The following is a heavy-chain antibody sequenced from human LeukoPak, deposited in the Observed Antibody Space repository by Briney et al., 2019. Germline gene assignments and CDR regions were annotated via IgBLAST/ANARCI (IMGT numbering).Heavy chain of an antibody. CDR2: IYTSGTI. D-gene: IGHD3-10*01. CDR3: ARAASVLLWFGENLNFDY. CDR1: GGSISSYY. V-gene: IGHV4-4*07. Sequence: PSETLSLTCTVSGGSISSYYWSWIRQPAGTALEWIGRIYTSGTITYNPSLKSRVTMSVDTSKNQFSLKLSSVTAADTAVYYCARAASVLLWFGENLNFDYWGQGTLVTVSS. J-gene: IGHJ4*02.